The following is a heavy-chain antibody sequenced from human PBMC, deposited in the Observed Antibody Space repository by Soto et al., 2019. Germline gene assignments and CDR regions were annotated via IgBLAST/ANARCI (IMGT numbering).Heavy chain of an antibody. J-gene: IGHJ4*02. CDR3: VRENEMAGATSAFEY. Sequence: KPVGSLRLSCEASGFRFNSYSMNWVRQAPQKGLEWVSLIDARSNYIYYADSVKGRFTISRDNARNSLYLQMDSLRVEDTAVYYCVRENEMAGATSAFEYWGQGTPVTVSS. CDR2: IDARSNYI. V-gene: IGHV3-21*06. D-gene: IGHD1-26*01. CDR1: GFRFNSYS.